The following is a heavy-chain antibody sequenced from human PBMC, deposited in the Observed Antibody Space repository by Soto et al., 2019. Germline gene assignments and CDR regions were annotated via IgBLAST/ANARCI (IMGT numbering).Heavy chain of an antibody. D-gene: IGHD6-13*01. V-gene: IGHV3-30*04. CDR1: GFTFSSYA. J-gene: IGHJ6*03. CDR2: ISYDGSNK. Sequence: GGSLRLSCAASGFTFSSYAMHWVRQAPGKGLEWVAVISYDGSNKYYADSVKGRFTISRDNSKNTLYLQMNSLRAEDTAVYYCARYREQQLSYYYYYYMDVWGKGTTVTVSS. CDR3: ARYREQQLSYYYYYYMDV.